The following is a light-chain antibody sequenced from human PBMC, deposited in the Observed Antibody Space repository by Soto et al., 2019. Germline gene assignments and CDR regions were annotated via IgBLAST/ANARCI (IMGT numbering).Light chain of an antibody. V-gene: IGLV2-14*01. J-gene: IGLJ1*01. CDR2: DVS. CDR1: RRAVGGYNY. Sequence: SVLTQPASVSRAPGQSITISCTGNRRAVGGYNYVSWYRQHPGRAPKLMIYDVSNRPSGVSNRFCGSKSGNTASLTISGLQAEDEADYYCSSYTRSSTYVFGTGTKVTVL. CDR3: SSYTRSSTYV.